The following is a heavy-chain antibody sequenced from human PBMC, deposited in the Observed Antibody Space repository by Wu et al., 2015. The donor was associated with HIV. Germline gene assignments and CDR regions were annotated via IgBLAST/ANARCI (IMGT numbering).Heavy chain of an antibody. CDR2: INPNSGGT. Sequence: QVQLVQSGAEVKKPGASVKVSCKASGYTFTGYYMHWVRQAPGQGLEWMGWINPNSGGTNYAQKFQDRVTMTRDTSISTAYMELSRLRSDDTAVYYCARDWTGSGKISKQWLVPPSSPITYFDYWGQGRWSPSPQ. CDR3: ARDWTGSGKISKQWLVPPSSPITYFDY. V-gene: IGHV1-2*02. CDR1: GYTFTGYY. J-gene: IGHJ4*02. D-gene: IGHD6-19*01.